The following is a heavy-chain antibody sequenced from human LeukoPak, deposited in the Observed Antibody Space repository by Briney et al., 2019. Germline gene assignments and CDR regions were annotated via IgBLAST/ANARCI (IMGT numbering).Heavy chain of an antibody. CDR2: MSDSGGAT. CDR3: AKGGIIVAGHGTGFDY. J-gene: IGHJ4*02. V-gene: IGHV3-23*01. CDR1: GGSISSYY. D-gene: IGHD6-19*01. Sequence: ETLSLTCTVSGGSISSYYWSWIRQPPGKGLEWVSAMSDSGGATYYSDSVKGRFTISRDNSKNTVYLLMNSLRAEDTALYYCAKGGIIVAGHGTGFDYWGQGTLVTVSS.